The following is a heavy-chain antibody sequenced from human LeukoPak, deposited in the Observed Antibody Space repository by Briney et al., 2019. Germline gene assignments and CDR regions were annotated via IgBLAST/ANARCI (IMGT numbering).Heavy chain of an antibody. J-gene: IGHJ4*02. V-gene: IGHV4-34*01. Sequence: PSETLSLTCAIYSESFSGYFWSWIRQPPGKGLEWIGEINYSGSTNYNPSLKSRVTISVDTSKNQFSLKLSSVTAADTAVYYCANEIRYFDWLYPAVAFDYWGQGTLVTVSS. CDR3: ANEIRYFDWLYPAVAFDY. D-gene: IGHD3-9*01. CDR1: SESFSGYF. CDR2: INYSGST.